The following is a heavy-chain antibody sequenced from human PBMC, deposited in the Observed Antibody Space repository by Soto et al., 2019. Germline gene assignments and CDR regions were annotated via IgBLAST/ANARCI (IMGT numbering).Heavy chain of an antibody. CDR1: GFTFSYSG. CDR3: ARTIAARDKVDY. CDR2: ISNTSRTI. V-gene: IGHV3-48*02. D-gene: IGHD6-6*01. Sequence: GGSLRLSCVASGFTFSYSGMNWVRQAPGKGLEWVSYISNTSRTIYHADSVKGRFTISRDNAKNSLYLQMNSLRDEDTAMYYCARTIAARDKVDYWGQGTLVTVSS. J-gene: IGHJ4*02.